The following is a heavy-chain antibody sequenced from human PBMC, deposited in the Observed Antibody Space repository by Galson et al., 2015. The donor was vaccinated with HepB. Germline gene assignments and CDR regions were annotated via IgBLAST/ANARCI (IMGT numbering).Heavy chain of an antibody. CDR3: AREGVVAVAALLSSDYMDV. D-gene: IGHD6-19*01. J-gene: IGHJ6*03. Sequence: SVKVSCKASGYTFTSYGISWVRQAPGQGLEWMGWISAYNGNTNYAQKLQGRVTMTTDTSTSTAYMELRSLRSDDTAVYYCAREGVVAVAALLSSDYMDVWGKGTTVTVSS. CDR1: GYTFTSYG. CDR2: ISAYNGNT. V-gene: IGHV1-18*01.